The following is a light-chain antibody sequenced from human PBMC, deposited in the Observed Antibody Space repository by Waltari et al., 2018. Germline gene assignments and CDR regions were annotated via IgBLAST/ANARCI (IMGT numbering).Light chain of an antibody. CDR2: GTS. Sequence: EIVLTQSPGTLSLSPGERATLSCRASQSVSRALAWYQQKPGQAPRLLIYGTSNRATGIPDRFSGSGSGTDFSLTISRLESEDVAVYFCQHYVRLPATFGQGTKVEIK. CDR1: QSVSRA. CDR3: QHYVRLPAT. J-gene: IGKJ1*01. V-gene: IGKV3-20*01.